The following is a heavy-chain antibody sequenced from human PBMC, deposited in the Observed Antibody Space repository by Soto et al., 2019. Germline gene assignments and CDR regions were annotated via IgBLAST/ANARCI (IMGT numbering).Heavy chain of an antibody. CDR3: ARGRGNGDYGYYYYMDV. V-gene: IGHV1-69*02. Sequence: SVKVSCKASGGTFSSYTISWVRQAPGQGLEWMGRIIPILGIANYAQKFQGRVTITADKSTSTAYMELSSLRSEDTAVYYCARGRGNGDYGYYYYMDVWGKGTTVTVS. CDR2: IIPILGIA. CDR1: GGTFSSYT. J-gene: IGHJ6*03. D-gene: IGHD4-17*01.